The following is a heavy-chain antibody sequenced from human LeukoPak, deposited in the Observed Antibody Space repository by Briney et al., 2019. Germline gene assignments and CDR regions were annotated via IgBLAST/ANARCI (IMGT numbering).Heavy chain of an antibody. Sequence: GGSLRLSCAASGITFNRYSMNWVRQAPGKGLEWVSSISSGSTYIYYADSVKGRFTISRDNAKNSLYLQIYSLRAEDTAVYYCAGSDTIGYLPREWDYWYFDLWGRGTLVTVSS. D-gene: IGHD3-22*01. CDR2: ISSGSTYI. CDR1: GITFNRYS. V-gene: IGHV3-21*01. CDR3: AGSDTIGYLPREWDYWYFDL. J-gene: IGHJ2*01.